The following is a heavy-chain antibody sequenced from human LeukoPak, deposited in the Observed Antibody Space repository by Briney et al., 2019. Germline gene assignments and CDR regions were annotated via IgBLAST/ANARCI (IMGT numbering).Heavy chain of an antibody. D-gene: IGHD1-26*01. CDR3: AKDLVGSGSFSGAGFDY. Sequence: GGSLRLSCAASGFTFSSYCMSWVRQAPGKGLEWVSLIHKSGGSTYYADSVKGRFTISRDNSTNTLYLQMHGLRPEHTAIYCCAKDLVGSGSFSGAGFDYWGQGTLVTVPS. CDR1: GFTFSSYC. J-gene: IGHJ4*02. V-gene: IGHV3-23*01. CDR2: IHKSGGST.